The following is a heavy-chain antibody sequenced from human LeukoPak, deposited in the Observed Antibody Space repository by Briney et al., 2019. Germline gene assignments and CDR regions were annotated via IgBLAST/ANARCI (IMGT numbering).Heavy chain of an antibody. J-gene: IGHJ4*02. Sequence: ASVKVSCKASGGTFSNYAISWVRQAPRQGLEWMGGTIPIFDTADNAQKFQGRLTITADESTSTAYMELSSLRAEDTAVYYCARDLLGSATSYSSGAWDYWGQGTLVTVSS. V-gene: IGHV1-69*13. CDR1: GGTFSNYA. CDR3: ARDLLGSATSYSSGAWDY. D-gene: IGHD3-9*01. CDR2: TIPIFDTA.